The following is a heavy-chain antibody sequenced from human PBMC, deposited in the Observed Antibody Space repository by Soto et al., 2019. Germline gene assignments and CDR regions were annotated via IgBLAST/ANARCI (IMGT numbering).Heavy chain of an antibody. V-gene: IGHV2-5*02. CDR3: AHIDPEIVTVGGHGGFDY. CDR1: GFSLTSAVG. J-gene: IGHJ4*02. D-gene: IGHD2-21*02. CDR2: IYWDDDK. Sequence: QITLKESGPTLVRPPQTLTRTCTFSGFSLTSAVGVGWMREPPGKAVEWLALIYWDDDKRYSPSLKNRLTITKDTSKNQVVLTMTNVGPVDTATYFCAHIDPEIVTVGGHGGFDYWGQGTLVTVSS.